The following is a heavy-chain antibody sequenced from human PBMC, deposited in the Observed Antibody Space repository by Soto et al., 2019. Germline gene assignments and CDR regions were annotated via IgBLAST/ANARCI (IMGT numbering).Heavy chain of an antibody. CDR3: ARLVADGDNLYWYFDL. CDR2: IYYSGST. V-gene: IGHV4-59*08. Sequence: LVTLSLTCTVCGGCVKSYYWGGFRQPPGKGLEWIGYIYYSGSTNYNPSLKSRVTISVDTSKNQFSLKLSSVTAADTAVYYCARLVADGDNLYWYFDLWGRGTLVSVFS. D-gene: IGHD4-17*01. CDR1: GGCVKSYY. J-gene: IGHJ2*01.